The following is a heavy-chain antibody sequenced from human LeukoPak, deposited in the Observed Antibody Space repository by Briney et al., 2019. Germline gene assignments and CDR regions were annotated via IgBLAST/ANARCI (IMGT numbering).Heavy chain of an antibody. CDR1: GGSISSSSYY. V-gene: IGHV4-39*01. CDR2: IYYSGST. Sequence: PSETLSLTCTVSGGSISSSSYYWGWIRQPPGKGLEWIGSIYYSGSTYYNPSLKSRVTISVDTSKNQFSLKLSSVTAADTAVYYCARRTRQQLAKIDYWGQGTLVTVSS. J-gene: IGHJ4*02. D-gene: IGHD6-13*01. CDR3: ARRTRQQLAKIDY.